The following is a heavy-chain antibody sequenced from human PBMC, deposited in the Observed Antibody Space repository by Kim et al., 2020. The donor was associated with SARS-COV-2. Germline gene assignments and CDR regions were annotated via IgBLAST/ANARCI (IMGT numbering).Heavy chain of an antibody. V-gene: IGHV4-31*03. J-gene: IGHJ6*02. CDR2: IYYSGST. CDR1: GGSISSGGYY. CDR3: ARALQSGKGYYGMDV. D-gene: IGHD3-10*01. Sequence: SETLSLTCTVSGGSISSGGYYWSWIRQHPGKGLEWIGYIYYSGSTYYNPSLKSRVTISVDTSKNQFSLKLSSVTAADTAVYYCARALQSGKGYYGMDVWGQGTTVTVSS.